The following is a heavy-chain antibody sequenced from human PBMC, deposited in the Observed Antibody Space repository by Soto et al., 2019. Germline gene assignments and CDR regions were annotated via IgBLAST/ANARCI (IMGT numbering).Heavy chain of an antibody. CDR1: GFTFSSYE. V-gene: IGHV3-48*03. CDR2: ISSSGSTI. D-gene: IGHD4-17*01. J-gene: IGHJ6*02. Sequence: VGSLRLSCAASGFTFSSYEMNRVRQAPGKGLQWVSYISSSGSTIYYADPVKARFTISRDTANHSMYMQMKSLRADDTAVYYCARFEVTTLYYYYGMDVWGPGTTVTVSS. CDR3: ARFEVTTLYYYYGMDV.